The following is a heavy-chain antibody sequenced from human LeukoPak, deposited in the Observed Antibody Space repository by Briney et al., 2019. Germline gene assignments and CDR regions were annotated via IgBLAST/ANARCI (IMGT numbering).Heavy chain of an antibody. Sequence: PGASVKVSCKASGYTFTSYGLTWVRQAPGQGLEWMGWIGAYNGNTNYAQHLQDRFTMTTDTSTSTAYMDLRSLRSDDTAIYYCARVMDYYDTSGHRYWYLDVWGRGTLVTVSS. CDR2: IGAYNGNT. CDR3: ARVMDYYDTSGHRYWYLDV. V-gene: IGHV1-18*01. CDR1: GYTFTSYG. D-gene: IGHD3-22*01. J-gene: IGHJ2*01.